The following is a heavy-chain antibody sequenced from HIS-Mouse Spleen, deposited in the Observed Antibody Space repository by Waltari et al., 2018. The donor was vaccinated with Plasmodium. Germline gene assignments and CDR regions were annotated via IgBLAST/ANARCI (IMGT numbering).Heavy chain of an antibody. V-gene: IGHV3-7*01. CDR3: ARLRRANWGMADAFDI. D-gene: IGHD7-27*01. CDR2: IKQDGSEK. CDR1: GFTLSRFW. Sequence: EVQLVESGGGLVQPGGSLRLSCAASGFTLSRFWMSWVRQAPGKGLEWVANIKQDGSEKYYVDSVKGRFTISRDNAKNSLYLQMNSLRAEDTAVYYCARLRRANWGMADAFDIWGQGTMVTVSS. J-gene: IGHJ3*02.